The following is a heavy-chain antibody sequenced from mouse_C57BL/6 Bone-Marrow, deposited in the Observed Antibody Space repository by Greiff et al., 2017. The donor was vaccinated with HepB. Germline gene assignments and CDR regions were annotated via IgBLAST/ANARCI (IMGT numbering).Heavy chain of an antibody. CDR3: AKRGYDGY. D-gene: IGHD2-2*01. J-gene: IGHJ2*01. V-gene: IGHV1-64*01. CDR1: GYTFTSYW. Sequence: VQRVESGAELVKPGASVKLSCKASGYTFTSYWMHWVKQRPGQGLEWIGMIHPNSGSTNYNEKFKSKATLTVDKSSSTAYMQLSSLTSEDSAVYYCAKRGYDGYWGQGTTLTVSS. CDR2: IHPNSGST.